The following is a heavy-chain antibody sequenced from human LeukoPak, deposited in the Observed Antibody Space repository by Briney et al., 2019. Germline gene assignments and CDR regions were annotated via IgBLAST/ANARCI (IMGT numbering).Heavy chain of an antibody. J-gene: IGHJ4*02. D-gene: IGHD3-22*01. CDR1: GGTFSSYA. V-gene: IGHV1-69*04. Sequence: SVKVSCKASGGTFSSYAISWVRQAPGQGLEWMGRIIPILGIANYAQKFQGRVTITADKSTSTAYMELSSLRSEDTAVYYCARVRYYYDSSGYQGFDYWGQGTLVTVSS. CDR2: IIPILGIA. CDR3: ARVRYYYDSSGYQGFDY.